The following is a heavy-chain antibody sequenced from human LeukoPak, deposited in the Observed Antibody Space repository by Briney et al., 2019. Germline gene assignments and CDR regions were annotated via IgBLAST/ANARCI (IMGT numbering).Heavy chain of an antibody. D-gene: IGHD3-3*01. Sequence: PGGSLRLSCAASGFTFSSYAMTWVRQAPGKGLEWVSAISGSGGSTYYADSVKGRFTISRDNSKNTVYLQMNSLRSEDTAVYYCARVRFLEWLSFDYWGRGTLVTVSS. CDR1: GFTFSSYA. CDR2: ISGSGGST. CDR3: ARVRFLEWLSFDY. V-gene: IGHV3-23*01. J-gene: IGHJ4*02.